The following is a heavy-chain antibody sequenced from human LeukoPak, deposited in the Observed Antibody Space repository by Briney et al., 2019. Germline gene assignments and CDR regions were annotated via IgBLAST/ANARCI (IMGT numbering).Heavy chain of an antibody. J-gene: IGHJ4*02. Sequence: ASVKVSCKASGYTFTTYGISWVRQAPGQGLEWMGWISPYNGNTNYAQKLQGRVTMTTDTSTSTAYMELRSLRSDDTAVYSCARDRAVVVAAADYWGQGTLVTVSS. CDR2: ISPYNGNT. D-gene: IGHD2-15*01. CDR1: GYTFTTYG. V-gene: IGHV1-18*01. CDR3: ARDRAVVVAAADY.